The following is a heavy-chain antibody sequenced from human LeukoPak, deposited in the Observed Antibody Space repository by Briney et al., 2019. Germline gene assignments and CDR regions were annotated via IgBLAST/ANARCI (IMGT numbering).Heavy chain of an antibody. J-gene: IGHJ4*02. CDR2: FDPEDGET. Sequence: GASVKVSCKVSGYTLTELSMHWVRQAPGKGLEWMGGFDPEDGETIYAQKFQGRVTVTEDTSTDTAYMELSSLRSEDTAVYYCATVPYSYCSGGSCYSYYFDYWGQGTLVTVSS. V-gene: IGHV1-24*01. CDR1: GYTLTELS. CDR3: ATVPYSYCSGGSCYSYYFDY. D-gene: IGHD2-15*01.